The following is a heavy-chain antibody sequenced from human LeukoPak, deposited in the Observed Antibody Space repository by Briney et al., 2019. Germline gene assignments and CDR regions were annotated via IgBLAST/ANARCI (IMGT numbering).Heavy chain of an antibody. V-gene: IGHV4-4*07. J-gene: IGHJ4*02. CDR3: ARGSSGSLPFDY. D-gene: IGHD3-22*01. CDR2: IYSSGST. Sequence: SETLSLTCTVSGGSISGYYWSWIRLPAGKGLEWIGRIYSSGSTNYYPSLQSRVTMSVDTSKNQFSLKLSSVTAADTAMYYCARGSSGSLPFDYWGQGTLVTVSS. CDR1: GGSISGYY.